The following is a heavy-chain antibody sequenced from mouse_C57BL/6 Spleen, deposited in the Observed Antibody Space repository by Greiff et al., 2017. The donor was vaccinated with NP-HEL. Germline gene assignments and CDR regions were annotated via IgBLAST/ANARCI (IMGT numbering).Heavy chain of an antibody. J-gene: IGHJ2*01. CDR2: IYPGDGDT. V-gene: IGHV1-82*01. Sequence: VQLQQSGPELVKPGASVKISCKASGYAFSSSWMNWVKQRPGKGLEWIGRIYPGDGDTNYNGKFKGKATLTADKSSSTACMQLSSLTSEDSAVYLCSSYDFDYWGQGTTLTVSS. CDR1: GYAFSSSW. D-gene: IGHD1-1*01. CDR3: SSYDFDY.